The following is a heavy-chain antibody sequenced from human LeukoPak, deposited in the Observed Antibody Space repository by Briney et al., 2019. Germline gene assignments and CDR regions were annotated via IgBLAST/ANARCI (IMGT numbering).Heavy chain of an antibody. CDR1: GLAFGNYG. CDR2: ITGSGGTT. CDR3: AKDPNGDYLGAFDF. D-gene: IGHD4-17*01. Sequence: PGGSLRLNCTGSGLAFGNYGMTWVRQPPGKGLEWVSAITGSGGTTRYTDSVTGRFTISRDNSGNTLFLQMNSLRAEDTAVYCCAKDPNGDYLGAFDFWGPGTLVTVSS. V-gene: IGHV3-23*01. J-gene: IGHJ3*01.